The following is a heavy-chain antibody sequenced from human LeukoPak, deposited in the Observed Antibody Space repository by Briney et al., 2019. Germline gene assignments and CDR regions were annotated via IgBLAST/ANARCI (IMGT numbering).Heavy chain of an antibody. D-gene: IGHD2-15*01. Sequence: ASVTVSCKASGYTFTSYYMHWVRQAPGQGLEWMGIINPSGGSTSYAQKFQGRVTMTRDTSTSTVYMELSSLRSEDTAVYYCATCSGGSCYSDYWGQETLVTVSS. J-gene: IGHJ4*02. V-gene: IGHV1-46*01. CDR3: ATCSGGSCYSDY. CDR1: GYTFTSYY. CDR2: INPSGGST.